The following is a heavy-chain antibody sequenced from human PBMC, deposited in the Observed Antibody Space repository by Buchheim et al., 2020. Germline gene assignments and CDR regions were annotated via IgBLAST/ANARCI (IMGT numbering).Heavy chain of an antibody. V-gene: IGHV4-34*01. CDR3: ARARVAGIAAAGRYYYYYMDV. D-gene: IGHD6-13*01. CDR1: GGSFSGYY. J-gene: IGHJ6*03. CDR2: INHSGST. Sequence: QVQLQQWGAGLLKPSETLSLTCAVYGGSFSGYYWSWIRQPPGKGLEWIGEINHSGSTNYNPSLKSRVTISVDTSKNQFSLKLGSVTAADTAVYYCARARVAGIAAAGRYYYYYMDVWGKETT.